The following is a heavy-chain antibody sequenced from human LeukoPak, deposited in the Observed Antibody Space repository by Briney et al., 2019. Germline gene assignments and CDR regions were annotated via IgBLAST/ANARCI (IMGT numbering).Heavy chain of an antibody. D-gene: IGHD2-15*01. CDR2: ISDTGNT. CDR3: AKAPVTTCRGAFCYPFDY. Sequence: GGSLRLSCAASGFTLSSYAMSWVRQAPGKGLEWVSAISDTGNTYHADSVKGRFTISRGSSKNTLFLQMNRLRPEDAAVYYCAKAPVTTCRGAFCYPFDYWGLGTLVTVSS. CDR1: GFTLSSYA. V-gene: IGHV3-23*01. J-gene: IGHJ4*02.